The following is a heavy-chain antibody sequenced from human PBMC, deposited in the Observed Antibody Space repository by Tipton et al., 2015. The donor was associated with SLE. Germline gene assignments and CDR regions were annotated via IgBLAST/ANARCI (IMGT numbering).Heavy chain of an antibody. CDR2: MNPNSGNT. Sequence: QSGAEVKKSGGSVKVSCKASGYTFTSYEINWVRQATGQGLEWMGWMNPNSGNTYYAQKFQGRVTMTRNTSISTAYMELSSLRSEDTAVYYCARSSSLEWLFDYWGQGTLVTVSS. D-gene: IGHD3-3*01. CDR1: GYTFTSYE. CDR3: ARSSSLEWLFDY. V-gene: IGHV1-8*01. J-gene: IGHJ4*02.